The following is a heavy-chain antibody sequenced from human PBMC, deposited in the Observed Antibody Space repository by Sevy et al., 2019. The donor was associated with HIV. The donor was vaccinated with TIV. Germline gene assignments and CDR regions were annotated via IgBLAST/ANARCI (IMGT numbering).Heavy chain of an antibody. CDR3: ATDPIIVLLVTDGMDV. V-gene: IGHV3-15*01. CDR1: GFTFTYAW. D-gene: IGHD2-8*02. J-gene: IGHJ6*02. Sequence: GGSLRLSCAASGFTFTYAWMSWVRQAPGKGLEWVGRIKSKADGGTTDYAAPVKGRFTIPRDDSKNTLYLQMNSLKTEDTAVYYCATDPIIVLLVTDGMDVWGQGTTVTVSS. CDR2: IKSKADGGTT.